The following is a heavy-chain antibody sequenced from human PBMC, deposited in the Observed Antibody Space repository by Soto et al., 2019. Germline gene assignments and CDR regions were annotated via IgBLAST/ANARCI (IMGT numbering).Heavy chain of an antibody. CDR3: AEWARYCSGADCRA. V-gene: IGHV3-23*01. D-gene: IGHD2-15*01. J-gene: IGHJ5*02. CDR2: ISGSGTIT. CDR1: GFPFSSRA. Sequence: EVQLLESGGGLVQPGGSLRLSCAASGFPFSSRAMSWVRQVPGKGLEWVSAISGSGTITYYADSVKGRFTISRDTSKNTLYLQMNSLRADDTAVYYCAEWARYCSGADCRAWGQGTLVTVSS.